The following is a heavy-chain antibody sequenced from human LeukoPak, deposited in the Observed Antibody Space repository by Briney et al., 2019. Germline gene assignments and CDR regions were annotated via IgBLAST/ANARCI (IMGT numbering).Heavy chain of an antibody. CDR1: GFTVTTKT. J-gene: IGHJ1*01. CDR3: ASARESCIGSTCYEYFHH. Sequence: GGSLRLSCAASGFTVTTKTMAWVRQAPGRGLEWVSVFYSPGSTYYSDSVHGRFTISRDTSLNTLFLQMNSLRVEDTAVYYCASARESCIGSTCYEYFHHWGQGTPLRVSS. D-gene: IGHD3-22*01. V-gene: IGHV3-53*01. CDR2: FYSPGST.